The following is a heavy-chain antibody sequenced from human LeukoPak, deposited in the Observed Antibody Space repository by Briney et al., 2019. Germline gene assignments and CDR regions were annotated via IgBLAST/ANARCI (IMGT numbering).Heavy chain of an antibody. CDR2: ISAYNGNT. J-gene: IGHJ6*02. V-gene: IGHV1-18*01. CDR3: ARACSSTSCLYYYGMDV. Sequence: GASVKVSCMASGYTFTSYGISWVRQAPGQGLEWMGWISAYNGNTNYAQKLQGRVTMTTDTSTSTAYMELRSLRSDDTAVYYCARACSSTSCLYYYGMDVWGQGTTVTVSS. CDR1: GYTFTSYG. D-gene: IGHD2-2*01.